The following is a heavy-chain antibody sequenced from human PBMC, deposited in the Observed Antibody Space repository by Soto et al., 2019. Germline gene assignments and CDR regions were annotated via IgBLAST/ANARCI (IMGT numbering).Heavy chain of an antibody. Sequence: QVQLQESGPGLVKPSQTLSLTCTVSGGSISSGGYYWSWIRQHPGKGLEWIGYIYYSGSTYYNPSLKSRVTISVVTSKNQFSLKLSSVTAADTAVYYCARLERTYCGGDCYSSFFDYWGQGTLVTVSS. CDR3: ARLERTYCGGDCYSSFFDY. V-gene: IGHV4-31*03. D-gene: IGHD2-21*02. CDR1: GGSISSGGYY. CDR2: IYYSGST. J-gene: IGHJ4*02.